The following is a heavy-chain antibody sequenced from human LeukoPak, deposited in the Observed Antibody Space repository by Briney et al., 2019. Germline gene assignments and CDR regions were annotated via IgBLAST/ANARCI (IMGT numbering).Heavy chain of an antibody. D-gene: IGHD2-2*01. V-gene: IGHV4-38-2*01. Sequence: PSETLSLTCSVSGGSISRYYGTWIRQPPGKGLEWIGSIYHSGSTYYNPSLKSRVTISVDTSKNQFSLKLSSVTAADTAVYYCARSGGYCSSTSCYVRGNYYYYYMDVWGKGTTVTVSS. CDR1: GGSISRYY. CDR2: IYHSGST. CDR3: ARSGGYCSSTSCYVRGNYYYYYMDV. J-gene: IGHJ6*03.